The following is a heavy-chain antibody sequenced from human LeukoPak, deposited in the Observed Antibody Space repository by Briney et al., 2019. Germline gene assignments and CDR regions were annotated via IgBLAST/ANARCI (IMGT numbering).Heavy chain of an antibody. CDR3: AKDGGLWVSAHWGDS. CDR2: ITTGGPNT. J-gene: IGHJ4*02. CDR1: GFTFNSYA. D-gene: IGHD7-27*01. V-gene: IGHV3-23*01. Sequence: PGGSLRLSCAASGFTFNSYAMSWVRQAPGKGLKWVSTITTGGPNTYYADSVKGRFTVSRDDSKNTLYLQMNSLRAEDTAVYYCAKDGGLWVSAHWGDSWGRGTLVTVSS.